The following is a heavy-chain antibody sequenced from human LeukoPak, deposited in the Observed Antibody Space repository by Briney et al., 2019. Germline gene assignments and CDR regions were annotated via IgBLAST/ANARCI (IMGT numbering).Heavy chain of an antibody. V-gene: IGHV3-15*01. CDR2: VKRKTHGGTT. D-gene: IGHD2-21*02. J-gene: IGHJ4*02. CDR3: TTEVVVTSYFDY. Sequence: GGSLRLSCAASGFAFSDAWMSWVRQAPGKGLEWVGRVKRKTHGGTTQYGAPVKGRFAISRDDSKNTLYLQMNSLKTEDTGVYFCTTEVVVTSYFDYWGQGVLVTVSS. CDR1: GFAFSDAW.